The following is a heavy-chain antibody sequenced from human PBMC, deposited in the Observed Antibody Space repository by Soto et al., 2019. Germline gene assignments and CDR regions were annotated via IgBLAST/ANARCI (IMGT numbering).Heavy chain of an antibody. V-gene: IGHV4-31*03. J-gene: IGHJ6*02. CDR1: GGSISSGGYY. D-gene: IGHD4-17*01. CDR2: IYYSGST. Sequence: SETLSLTCTVSGGSISSGGYYWSWIRQHPGKGLEWIGYIYYSGSTYYNPSLKSRVTISVDTSKNQFSLKLSSVTAADTAVYYCARAATVTTLYYYYGMDVWGQGTTVTVSS. CDR3: ARAATVTTLYYYYGMDV.